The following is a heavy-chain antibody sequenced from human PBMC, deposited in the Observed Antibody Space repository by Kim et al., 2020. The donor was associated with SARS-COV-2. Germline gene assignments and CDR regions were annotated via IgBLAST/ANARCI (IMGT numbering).Heavy chain of an antibody. D-gene: IGHD5-12*01. J-gene: IGHJ6*02. CDR2: INSDGTTT. Sequence: GGSLRLSCAASGFNFSDYWVYWVRQGPGKGLVWVSRINSDGTTTKYADSVKGRFTVSRDNAKNTLYLQMNSLMAEDTAVYYCTRTSQYRTYPDASYTMDSWGQRTTVTVSS. CDR1: GFNFSDYW. V-gene: IGHV3-74*03. CDR3: TRTSQYRTYPDASYTMDS.